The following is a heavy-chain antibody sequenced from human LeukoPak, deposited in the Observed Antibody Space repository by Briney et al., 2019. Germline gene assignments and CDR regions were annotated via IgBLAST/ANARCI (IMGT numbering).Heavy chain of an antibody. Sequence: GGSLRLSCAASGFTFDDYAMHWVRQAPGKGLEWVSGISWNSAGIGYADSVKGRFTISRDNAKNSLYLQMNSLRAEDMALYYCARDLGQYYDTSDNWFDPWGQGTLVTVSS. V-gene: IGHV3-9*03. J-gene: IGHJ5*02. CDR3: ARDLGQYYDTSDNWFDP. D-gene: IGHD3-22*01. CDR1: GFTFDDYA. CDR2: ISWNSAGI.